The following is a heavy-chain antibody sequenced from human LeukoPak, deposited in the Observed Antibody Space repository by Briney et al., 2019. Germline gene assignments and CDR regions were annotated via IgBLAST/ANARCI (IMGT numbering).Heavy chain of an antibody. D-gene: IGHD4-23*01. Sequence: PSETLSLTCAVSGGSISSSSSIYWTWVRQPPGEGLEWIGEIYHNGATNYNPSLRSRVTMLLDKSKNQFFLKLNSVTAADTAVYYCARNGGNSDYDYWGQGTLVTVSA. CDR1: GGSISSSSSIY. CDR3: ARNGGNSDYDY. J-gene: IGHJ4*02. V-gene: IGHV4-4*02. CDR2: IYHNGAT.